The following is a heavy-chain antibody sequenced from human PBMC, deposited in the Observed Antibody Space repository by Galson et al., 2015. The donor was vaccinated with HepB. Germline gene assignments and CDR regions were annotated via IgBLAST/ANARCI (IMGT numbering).Heavy chain of an antibody. Sequence: SVKVSCKASGYTFTSYGISWVRQAPGQGLEWMGWISAHNGITNYAQKVQGRVTMTTDTSTNTAYMELRSLRSDDTAVYYCAREGFSAYDYAGHYFYGMDVWGQGTLVTVSS. J-gene: IGHJ6*02. V-gene: IGHV1-18*01. CDR1: GYTFTSYG. CDR3: AREGFSAYDYAGHYFYGMDV. D-gene: IGHD5-12*01. CDR2: ISAHNGIT.